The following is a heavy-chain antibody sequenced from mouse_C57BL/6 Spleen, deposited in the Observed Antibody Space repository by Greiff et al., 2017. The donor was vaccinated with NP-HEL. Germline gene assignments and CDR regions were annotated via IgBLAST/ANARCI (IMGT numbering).Heavy chain of an antibody. CDR3: ARRGCMGTPVDYYAIDY. J-gene: IGHJ4*01. CDR1: GYTFTSYW. V-gene: IGHV1-7*01. D-gene: IGHD2-14*01. Sequence: QVQLQQSGAELAKPGASVKLSCKASGYTFTSYWMHWVKQRPGQGLEWIGYINPSSGYTKSNQKFKDKATLTADKSSSPAYLQLSSLTYEDAAVYYCARRGCMGTPVDYYAIDYWGQGTSVTVSS. CDR2: INPSSGYT.